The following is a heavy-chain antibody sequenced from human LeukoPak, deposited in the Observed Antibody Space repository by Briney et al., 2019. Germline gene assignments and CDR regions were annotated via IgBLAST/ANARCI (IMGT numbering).Heavy chain of an antibody. D-gene: IGHD3-3*01. CDR1: GFTFSSYA. J-gene: IGHJ4*02. Sequence: GGSLRLSCAASGFTFSSYAMSRVRQAPGKGLEWVSAISGSGGSTYYADSVKGRFTISRDNSKNTLYLQMNSLRAEDTAVYYCRLESDFLSIDYWGQGTLVTVSS. CDR3: RLESDFLSIDY. CDR2: ISGSGGST. V-gene: IGHV3-23*01.